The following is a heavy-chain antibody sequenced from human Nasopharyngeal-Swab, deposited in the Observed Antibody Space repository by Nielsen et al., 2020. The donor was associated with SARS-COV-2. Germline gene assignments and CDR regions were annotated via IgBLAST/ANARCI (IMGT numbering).Heavy chain of an antibody. Sequence: GESLKISCAASGFTFSSYAMHWVRQAPGKGLEYVSAISSNGGRTYYANSVKGRFTISRDNSKNTLYLQMGSLRAEDMAVYYCARSRDGYSAWGQGTLVTVSS. D-gene: IGHD5-24*01. CDR1: GFTFSSYA. CDR2: ISSNGGRT. J-gene: IGHJ5*02. CDR3: ARSRDGYSA. V-gene: IGHV3-64*01.